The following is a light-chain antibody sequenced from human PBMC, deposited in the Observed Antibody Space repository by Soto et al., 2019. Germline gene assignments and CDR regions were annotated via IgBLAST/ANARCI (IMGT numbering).Light chain of an antibody. V-gene: IGLV2-14*01. Sequence: QSVLTQPASVSGSPGQSITISCTGTSSDVGNYNYVSWYQQHPGKAPKLMIYDVSNRPSGVSNRFSGSKSGNTASLTISGLQAEDEADYYCSSYISSSTYVFGTGTKLTVL. J-gene: IGLJ1*01. CDR2: DVS. CDR3: SSYISSSTYV. CDR1: SSDVGNYNY.